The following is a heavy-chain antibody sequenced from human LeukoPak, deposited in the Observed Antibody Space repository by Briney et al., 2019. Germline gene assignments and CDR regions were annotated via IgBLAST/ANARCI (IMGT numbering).Heavy chain of an antibody. CDR2: IYYTGST. J-gene: IGHJ4*02. Sequence: PSETLSLTCTVSGDSIRSSSYYWGWIRQPPGKGLEWIGSIYYTGSTYYNPSLKSRVTISVDTSKNQFSLKLISVTAADTAVYYCATQYADYWGQGTLVTVSS. CDR3: ATQYADY. V-gene: IGHV4-39*01. CDR1: GDSIRSSSYY. D-gene: IGHD2-2*01.